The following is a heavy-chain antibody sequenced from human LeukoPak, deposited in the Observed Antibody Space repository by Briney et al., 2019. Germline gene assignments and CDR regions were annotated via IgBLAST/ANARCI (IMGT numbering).Heavy chain of an antibody. CDR2: ISSRSSTI. CDR1: GFTFSTYS. CDR3: ARGSTYYDSSGQVPFDY. V-gene: IGHV3-48*01. D-gene: IGHD3-22*01. Sequence: GGSLRLSCAASGFTFSTYSMNWVRQAPGKGLEWVSYISSRSSTIYYADSVKGRFTISRDNAKNSLYLQMNSLRAEDTAVYYCARGSTYYDSSGQVPFDYWGQGTLVTVSS. J-gene: IGHJ4*02.